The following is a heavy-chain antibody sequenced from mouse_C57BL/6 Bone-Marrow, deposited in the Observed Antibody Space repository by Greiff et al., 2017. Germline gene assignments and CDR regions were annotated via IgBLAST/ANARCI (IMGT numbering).Heavy chain of an antibody. CDR2: IRLKSDNYAT. CDR1: GFTFSNYW. J-gene: IGHJ3*01. D-gene: IGHD2-12*01. CDR3: TYSSWFAY. V-gene: IGHV6-3*01. Sequence: EVQVVESGGGLVQPGGSMKLSCVASGFTFSNYWMNWVRQSPEKGLEWVAQIRLKSDNYATHYAESVKGRFTISRDDSKSSVYLQMNNLRAEDTGIYYCTYSSWFAYWGQGTLVTVSA.